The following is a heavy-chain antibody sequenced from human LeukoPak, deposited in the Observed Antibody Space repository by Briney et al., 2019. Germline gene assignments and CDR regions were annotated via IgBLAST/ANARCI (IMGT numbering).Heavy chain of an antibody. CDR1: GFTFSIYA. CDR2: ISGSGGTT. V-gene: IGHV3-23*01. J-gene: IGHJ4*02. CDR3: AKEGKTRNWNYFQAKPVY. D-gene: IGHD1-7*01. Sequence: GGSLRLSCAASGFTFSIYAMSWVRQAPGKGLEWVSAISGSGGTTYYADSVKGRFTISRDNSKNTLYLQMNSLRAEDTAVYYCAKEGKTRNWNYFQAKPVYWGQGTLVTVSS.